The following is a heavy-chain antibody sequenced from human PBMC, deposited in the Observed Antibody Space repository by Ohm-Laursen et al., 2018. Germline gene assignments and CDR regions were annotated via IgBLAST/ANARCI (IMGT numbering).Heavy chain of an antibody. Sequence: GASVKASCKVSGYTFTGYYIHWVRQAPGQGLEWMGWINPNSGGTNYAQKFQGRVTMTRDTSISTAYMELSRLRSDDTAVYYCARDTNYYDSSGYLSDYWGQGTLVTVSS. V-gene: IGHV1-2*02. D-gene: IGHD3-22*01. CDR1: GYTFTGYY. J-gene: IGHJ4*02. CDR3: ARDTNYYDSSGYLSDY. CDR2: INPNSGGT.